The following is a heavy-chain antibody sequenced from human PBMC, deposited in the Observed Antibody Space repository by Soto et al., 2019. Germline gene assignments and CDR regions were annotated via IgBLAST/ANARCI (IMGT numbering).Heavy chain of an antibody. J-gene: IGHJ4*02. CDR1: GFTFSSYA. Sequence: GGSLRLSCAASGFTFSSYAMHWVRQAPGKGLEWVAVISYDGSNKYYADSVKGRFTISRDNSKNTLYLQMNSLRAEDTAVYYCARKYSGSFWGQGTLVTVSS. D-gene: IGHD1-26*01. V-gene: IGHV3-30-3*01. CDR2: ISYDGSNK. CDR3: ARKYSGSF.